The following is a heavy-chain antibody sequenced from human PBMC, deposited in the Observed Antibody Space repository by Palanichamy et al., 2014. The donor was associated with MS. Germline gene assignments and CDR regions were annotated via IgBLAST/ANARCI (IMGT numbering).Heavy chain of an antibody. V-gene: IGHV1-18*01. Sequence: QVQLVQSGAEVKRPGASVKVSCKASGYTFNSYGITWVRQAPGQGLEWMGWISAFNGITDYAQKFQGRVSMTTDTSTNTAYMELKSLRSDDTAVYYCARDQFQLYYDILNEPKKDYWDQGTLVTVSS. D-gene: IGHD3-9*01. CDR3: ARDQFQLYYDILNEPKKDY. CDR2: ISAFNGIT. CDR1: GYTFNSYG. J-gene: IGHJ4*02.